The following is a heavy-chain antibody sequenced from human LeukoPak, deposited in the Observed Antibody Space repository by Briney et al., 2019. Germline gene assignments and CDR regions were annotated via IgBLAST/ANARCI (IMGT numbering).Heavy chain of an antibody. J-gene: IGHJ4*02. V-gene: IGHV3-53*05. CDR2: MYSGGTT. Sequence: GGSLRLSCAAPGFSVSTNFMNWVRQAPGRGLEWVSVMYSGGTTSYADSVKGRFTISRDNSKNTVSLQMNSLRIDDTAVYYCAREGYSSGSRTGIDYWGQGTLVTVSS. CDR3: AREGYSSGSRTGIDY. D-gene: IGHD5-18*01. CDR1: GFSVSTNF.